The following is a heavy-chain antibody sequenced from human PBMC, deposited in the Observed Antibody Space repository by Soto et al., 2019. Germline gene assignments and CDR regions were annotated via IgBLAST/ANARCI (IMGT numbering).Heavy chain of an antibody. V-gene: IGHV3-23*01. CDR2: ISGSGGSR. Sequence: GGSLRLSCAASGFTFSSYAMSWVRQAPGKGLEWVSIISGSGGSRHYADSVKGRFTISRDNSKNTLYLQMNNLRGEDTALYYCAKDRDIVVLATTMRPLRHWGQGTLVTVSS. CDR1: GFTFSSYA. J-gene: IGHJ4*02. D-gene: IGHD2-2*01. CDR3: AKDRDIVVLATTMRPLRH.